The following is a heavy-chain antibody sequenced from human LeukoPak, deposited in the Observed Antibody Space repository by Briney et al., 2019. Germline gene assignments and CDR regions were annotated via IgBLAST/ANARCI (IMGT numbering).Heavy chain of an antibody. J-gene: IGHJ4*02. D-gene: IGHD3-22*01. CDR1: GFTFSSYA. Sequence: PGGSLRLSCAASGFTFSSYAMSWVRQAPGKGLEWVSAIGGSGGSTYYADSVKGRFTISRDNSKNTLYLQMNSLRAEDTAVYYCAKAGSHYYDSSGYCDYWGQGTLVTVSS. CDR2: IGGSGGST. CDR3: AKAGSHYYDSSGYCDY. V-gene: IGHV3-23*01.